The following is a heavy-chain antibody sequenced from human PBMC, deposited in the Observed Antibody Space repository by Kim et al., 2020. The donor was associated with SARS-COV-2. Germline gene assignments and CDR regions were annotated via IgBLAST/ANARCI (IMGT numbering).Heavy chain of an antibody. CDR3: AKTKEWPYYFDY. CDR2: IGASGGST. CDR1: GFTFSSYA. D-gene: IGHD3-3*01. J-gene: IGHJ4*02. Sequence: GGSLRLSCAPSGFTFSSYAMSWVRQAPGKGLKWVSAIGASGGSTYHADSVKGRFTISRDNSKNTLSLQMNSLIAEDTAVYYCAKTKEWPYYFDYWGQGTLVTVSS. V-gene: IGHV3-23*01.